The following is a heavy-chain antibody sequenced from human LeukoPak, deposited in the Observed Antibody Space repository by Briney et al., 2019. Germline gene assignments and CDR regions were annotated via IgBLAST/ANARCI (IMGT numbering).Heavy chain of an antibody. D-gene: IGHD2-15*01. CDR1: GFTFSTSS. CDR2: INSDSNYI. CDR3: ARIWSPSGYFRQMEVGHYMDV. J-gene: IGHJ6*03. V-gene: IGHV3-21*06. Sequence: GGSLRLSCVASGFTFSTSSLSWVRQAPGKGLQWVSAINSDSNYIYYADSVRGRFTTSRDNAKSSLYLQMNSLRVEDTAVYYCARIWSPSGYFRQMEVGHYMDVWGKGTSVTVSS.